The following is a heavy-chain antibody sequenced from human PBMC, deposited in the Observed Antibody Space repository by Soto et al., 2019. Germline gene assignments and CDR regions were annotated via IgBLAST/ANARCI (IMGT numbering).Heavy chain of an antibody. Sequence: ASVTVSCKASGYTFTSYYMHWVRQAPGQGLEWMGIINPSGGSTSYAQKFQGRVTMTRDTSTSTVYMELSSLRSEDTAVYYCASPMVRGASSFAFDIWGQGTMVTVSS. D-gene: IGHD3-10*01. J-gene: IGHJ3*02. CDR1: GYTFTSYY. CDR3: ASPMVRGASSFAFDI. V-gene: IGHV1-46*01. CDR2: INPSGGST.